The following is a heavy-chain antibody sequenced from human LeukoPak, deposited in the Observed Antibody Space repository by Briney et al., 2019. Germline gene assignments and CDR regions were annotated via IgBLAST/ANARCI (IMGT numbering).Heavy chain of an antibody. V-gene: IGHV3-30*01. CDR3: ARDNLGYCSSTSCFGYFQH. Sequence: GGSLRLSCAASGFTFSSYAMHWVRQAPGKGLEWVTVISYDGSNKYYADSVKGGFTISRDNSKNTLYLQINSLRAEDTAVYYCARDNLGYCSSTSCFGYFQHWGQGTLVTVSS. J-gene: IGHJ1*01. CDR1: GFTFSSYA. CDR2: ISYDGSNK. D-gene: IGHD2-2*01.